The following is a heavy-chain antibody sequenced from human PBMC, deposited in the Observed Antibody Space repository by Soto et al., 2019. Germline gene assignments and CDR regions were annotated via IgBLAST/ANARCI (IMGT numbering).Heavy chain of an antibody. CDR2: IYHSGST. CDR1: GGSFSGYY. J-gene: IGHJ4*02. Sequence: SETLSLTCAVYGGSFSGYYWSWIRQPPGKGLEWIGYIYHSGSTYYNPSLKSRVTISVDRSKNQFSLKLSSVTAADTAVYYCARAAMGGSSWPFDYWGQGTLVTVSS. D-gene: IGHD6-13*01. V-gene: IGHV4-34*01. CDR3: ARAAMGGSSWPFDY.